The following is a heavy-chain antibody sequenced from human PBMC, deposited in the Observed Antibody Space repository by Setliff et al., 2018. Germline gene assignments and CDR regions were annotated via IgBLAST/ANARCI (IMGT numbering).Heavy chain of an antibody. Sequence: ESGPTLVNPPQTLTLTCTFSGFSLTTSGVGVGWIRQPPGKALEWLALIYWDDSERYSPSLKSRLTITKDTSKNQVVPKMTNMDPVDTATYYCAHIRAIFGVVVNWFDPWGQGNLVTVSS. CDR1: GFSLTTSGVG. CDR2: IYWDDSE. J-gene: IGHJ5*02. D-gene: IGHD3-3*01. CDR3: AHIRAIFGVVVNWFDP. V-gene: IGHV2-5*02.